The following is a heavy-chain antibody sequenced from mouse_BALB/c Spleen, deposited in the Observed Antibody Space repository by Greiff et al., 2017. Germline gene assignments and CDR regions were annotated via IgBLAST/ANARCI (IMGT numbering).Heavy chain of an antibody. CDR3: AKLGRGGYYFDY. V-gene: IGHV5-17*02. CDR1: GFTFSSFG. CDR2: ISSGSSTI. J-gene: IGHJ2*01. Sequence: EVQLVESGGGLVQPGGSRKLSCAASGFTFSSFGMHWVRQAPGKGLEWVAYISSGSSTIYYADTVKGRFTISRDNPKNTLFLQMTSLRSEDTAMYYCAKLGRGGYYFDYWGQGTTLTVSS. D-gene: IGHD4-1*01.